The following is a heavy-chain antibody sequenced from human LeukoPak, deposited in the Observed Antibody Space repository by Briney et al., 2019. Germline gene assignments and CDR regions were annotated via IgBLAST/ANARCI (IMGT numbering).Heavy chain of an antibody. J-gene: IGHJ4*02. CDR3: ARDQYYYYDSSGYE. CDR2: ISSSGSTI. CDR1: GFTFSTHA. D-gene: IGHD3-22*01. V-gene: IGHV3-48*03. Sequence: GGSLRLSCEASGFTFSTHAMNWVRQAPGKGLEWVSYISSSGSTIYYADSVKGRFTISRDNAKNSLYLQMNSLRAEDTAVYYCARDQYYYYDSSGYEWGQGTLVTVSS.